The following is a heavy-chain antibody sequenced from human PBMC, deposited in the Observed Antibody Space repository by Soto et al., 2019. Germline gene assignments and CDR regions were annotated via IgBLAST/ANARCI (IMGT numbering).Heavy chain of an antibody. CDR3: ARVPYYYDSSGYYELHYYFDY. Sequence: SVKVSCKASGGTFSSYAISWVRQAPGQGLEWMGGIIPIFGTANYAQKFQGRVTITADESTSTAYMELSSLRSEDTAVYYCARVPYYYDSSGYYELHYYFDYWGQGTLVTVSS. V-gene: IGHV1-69*13. CDR1: GGTFSSYA. CDR2: IIPIFGTA. J-gene: IGHJ4*02. D-gene: IGHD3-22*01.